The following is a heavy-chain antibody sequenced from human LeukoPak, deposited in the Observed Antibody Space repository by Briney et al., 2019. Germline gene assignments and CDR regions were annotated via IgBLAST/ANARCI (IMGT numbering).Heavy chain of an antibody. CDR3: AKVGNGYDTFFDY. V-gene: IGHV3-30*18. D-gene: IGHD5-12*01. CDR1: GFTFSSYG. CDR2: ISYDGSNK. Sequence: PGGSLRLSCAASGFTFSSYGMHWVRQAPGKGLEWVAVISYDGSNKYYADSVKGRFTISRDNSKNTLYLQMNSLRAEDTAVYYCAKVGNGYDTFFDYWAREPWSPSPQ. J-gene: IGHJ4*02.